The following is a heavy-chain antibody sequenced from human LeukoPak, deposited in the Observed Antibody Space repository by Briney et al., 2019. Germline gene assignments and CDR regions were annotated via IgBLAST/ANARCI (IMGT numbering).Heavy chain of an antibody. Sequence: GGSLRLSCAASGFTFSSYDMNWVRQATGKGLEWVSAIGTAGDTYYPGSVKGRFTISRENAKNSLYLQMNSLRAGDTAVYYCARGDILTGYDYWGQGTLVTVSS. CDR1: GFTFSSYD. CDR2: IGTAGDT. D-gene: IGHD3-9*01. CDR3: ARGDILTGYDY. J-gene: IGHJ4*02. V-gene: IGHV3-13*01.